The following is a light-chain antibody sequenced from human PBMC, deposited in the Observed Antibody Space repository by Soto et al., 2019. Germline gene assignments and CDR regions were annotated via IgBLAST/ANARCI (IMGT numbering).Light chain of an antibody. J-gene: IGLJ2*01. CDR2: DVS. CDR3: CSYAGSYTSL. Sequence: QSVLTQPRSVSGSPGQSVTISCTGTSSNVGGFNYVSWYQQHPGKAPKLMIYDVSERPSGVPDRFSGSKSGNTASLTISGLQAEDEADYYCCSYAGSYTSLFGGGTQLTVL. V-gene: IGLV2-11*01. CDR1: SSNVGGFNY.